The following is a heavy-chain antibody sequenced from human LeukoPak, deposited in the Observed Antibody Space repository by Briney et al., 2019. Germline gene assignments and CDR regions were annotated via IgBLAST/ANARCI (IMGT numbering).Heavy chain of an antibody. V-gene: IGHV4-59*08. CDR2: IYYSGST. CDR3: ARSEVFFDY. Sequence: SETLSLTCTVSGGSISSYYWSWIRQPPGKGLEWIGYIYYSGSTNYNPSLKSRVTISVDTSKNQFSLKLSSVAAADTAVYYCARSEVFFDYWGQGTLVTVSS. J-gene: IGHJ4*02. CDR1: GGSISSYY. D-gene: IGHD1-14*01.